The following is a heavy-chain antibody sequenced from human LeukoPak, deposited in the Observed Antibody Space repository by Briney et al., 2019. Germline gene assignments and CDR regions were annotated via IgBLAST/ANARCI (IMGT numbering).Heavy chain of an antibody. J-gene: IGHJ4*02. CDR3: GRDKRGAGYSIDY. D-gene: IGHD3-9*01. V-gene: IGHV3-74*01. Sequence: PGGSLRLSCAASGFTFSSNWMHWVRQVPGKGLVWVSRINPDGRSTTYADSVKGRFTISRDNAKNTLYLEMNSLSAEDTAVYYCGRDKRGAGYSIDYWGQATLVTVSS. CDR2: INPDGRST. CDR1: GFTFSSNW.